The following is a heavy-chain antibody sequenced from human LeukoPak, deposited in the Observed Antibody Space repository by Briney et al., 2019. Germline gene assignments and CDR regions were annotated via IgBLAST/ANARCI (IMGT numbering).Heavy chain of an antibody. J-gene: IGHJ5*02. Sequence: PGGSLRLSCAASGFTFSNYEMNWVRQAPGKGLEWVSYISAIDSTTYYADSVKGRFTISRDNAKNSLYLQMNSLRVEDTAVYHCARGLACSNWPHWFDPWGQGTLVSVSS. CDR3: ARGLACSNWPHWFDP. CDR1: GFTFSNYE. V-gene: IGHV3-48*03. CDR2: ISAIDSTT. D-gene: IGHD6-13*01.